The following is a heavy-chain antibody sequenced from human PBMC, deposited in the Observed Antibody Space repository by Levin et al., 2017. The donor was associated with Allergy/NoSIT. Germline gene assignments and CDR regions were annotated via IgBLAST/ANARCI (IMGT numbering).Heavy chain of an antibody. V-gene: IGHV3-30*18. Sequence: GGSLRLSCAASGFTFSSYGMHWVRQAPGKGLEWVAVISYDGSNKYYADSVKGRFTISRDNSKNTLYLQMNSLRAEDTAVYYCAKAGSKGGIDYWGQGTLVTVSS. CDR1: GFTFSSYG. J-gene: IGHJ4*02. CDR3: AKAGSKGGIDY. CDR2: ISYDGSNK. D-gene: IGHD3-10*01.